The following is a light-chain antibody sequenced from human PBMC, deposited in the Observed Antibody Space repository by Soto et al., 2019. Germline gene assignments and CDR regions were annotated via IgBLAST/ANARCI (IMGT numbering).Light chain of an antibody. CDR2: DAS. CDR3: QQRSNWPIT. J-gene: IGKJ5*01. V-gene: IGKV3-11*01. Sequence: EIVLTQAPATLSLSPGERATLSCRASQSVNSYLAWYPQKPGKAPRLLIYDASNRATGIPARFSGSGPGTDVTLTISSLEPEECAVSYCQQRSNWPITFGQGTRLEIK. CDR1: QSVNSY.